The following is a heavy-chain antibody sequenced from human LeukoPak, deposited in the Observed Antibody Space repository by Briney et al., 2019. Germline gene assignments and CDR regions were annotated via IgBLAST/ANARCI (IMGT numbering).Heavy chain of an antibody. CDR2: IIPIFGTA. CDR1: GGTFSSYA. J-gene: IGHJ3*02. Sequence: SVKVSCKASGGTFSSYAISWVRQAPGQGLEWMGRIIPIFGTANYAQKFQGGVTITTDESTSTAYMELSSLRSEDTAVYYCARDLGGPVSHYYDSSGYANDAFDIWGQGTMVTVSS. V-gene: IGHV1-69*05. D-gene: IGHD3-22*01. CDR3: ARDLGGPVSHYYDSSGYANDAFDI.